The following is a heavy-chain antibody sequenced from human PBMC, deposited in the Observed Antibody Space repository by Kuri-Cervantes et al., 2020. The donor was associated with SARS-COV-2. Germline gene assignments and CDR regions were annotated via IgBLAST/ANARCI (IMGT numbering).Heavy chain of an antibody. CDR1: GGSFSGYY. CDR3: ARVKSVVTPYIDY. V-gene: IGHV4-34*01. D-gene: IGHD4-23*01. J-gene: IGHJ4*02. Sequence: SETLSLTCAVYGGSFSGYYWSWIRQPPGKGLEWIGEINHSGSTNYNPSLKSRVTISVDTSNNQFSLKLRSVTAADTAVYYCARVKSVVTPYIDYWGQGTLVTVSS. CDR2: INHSGST.